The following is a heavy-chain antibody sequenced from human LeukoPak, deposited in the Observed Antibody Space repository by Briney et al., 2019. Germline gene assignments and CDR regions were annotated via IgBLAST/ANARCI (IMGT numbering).Heavy chain of an antibody. Sequence: GGSLRLSCAASGFTFDDYGMSWVRQAPGKGLEWVSGINWNGGSTGYADSVKGRFTISRDNAKNSLYLQMNSLRAEDTALYYCEREASITIFGGGYYYMDVWGKGTTVTDSS. D-gene: IGHD3-3*01. V-gene: IGHV3-20*04. J-gene: IGHJ6*03. CDR1: GFTFDDYG. CDR3: EREASITIFGGGYYYMDV. CDR2: INWNGGST.